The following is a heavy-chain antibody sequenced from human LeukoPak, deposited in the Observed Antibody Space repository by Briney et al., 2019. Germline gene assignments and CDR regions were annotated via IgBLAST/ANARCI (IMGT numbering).Heavy chain of an antibody. J-gene: IGHJ4*02. D-gene: IGHD1-26*01. V-gene: IGHV3-21*01. CDR2: ISSSSAHI. CDR1: GFTFSSYS. CDR3: ARDIGGSYTAIDY. Sequence: GGSLRLSCAASGFTFSSYSMNWVRQAPGKGLEWVSFISSSSAHINYADSVKGRFTISRDNPRNSLYLQMNSLRAEDTAVYYCARDIGGSYTAIDYWGQGTLVTDSS.